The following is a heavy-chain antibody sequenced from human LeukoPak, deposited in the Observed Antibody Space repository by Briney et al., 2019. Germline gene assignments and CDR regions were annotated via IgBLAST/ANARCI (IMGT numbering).Heavy chain of an antibody. J-gene: IGHJ4*02. CDR2: ISGNGGNT. V-gene: IGHV3-23*01. CDR1: GFTFSSYA. D-gene: IGHD6-19*01. CDR3: AKPRQAVAGNYFDY. Sequence: GGSLRLSCAASGFTFSSYAMSWVRQAPGKGLEWVSAISGNGGNTYYADSVKGRFTISRDNSRNTLYLQMNSLRAEDTAVYYCAKPRQAVAGNYFDYWGQGTLVTVSS.